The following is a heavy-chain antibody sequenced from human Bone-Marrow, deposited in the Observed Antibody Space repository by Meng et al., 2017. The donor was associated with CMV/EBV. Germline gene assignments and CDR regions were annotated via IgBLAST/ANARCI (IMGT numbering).Heavy chain of an antibody. CDR1: GGSISSSSYY. D-gene: IGHD6-6*01. Sequence: GSLRLSCTVSGGSISSSSYYCGWIRQPPGKGLEWIGSIYYSGSTYYNPSLKSRVTISVDTSKTQFTLKLSSVTAADTAVYYCERVDSSSNYYYYYGMDVWGQGTTVTVSS. CDR2: IYYSGST. CDR3: ERVDSSSNYYYYYGMDV. V-gene: IGHV4-39*06. J-gene: IGHJ6*02.